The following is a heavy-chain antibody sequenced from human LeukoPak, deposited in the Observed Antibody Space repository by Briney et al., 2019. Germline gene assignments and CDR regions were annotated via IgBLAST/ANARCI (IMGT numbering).Heavy chain of an antibody. CDR2: ISSSGSTI. D-gene: IGHD6-19*01. V-gene: IGHV3-48*03. Sequence: GGSLRLSCAASGFTFSSYEMNWVRQAPGKGLEWVSYISSSGSTIYYADSVKGRFTISRDNAKNSLYLQMNSLRAEDTAVYHCARTGSYSGTGWQWLDLFDYWGQGTLVTVSS. J-gene: IGHJ4*02. CDR1: GFTFSSYE. CDR3: ARTGSYSGTGWQWLDLFDY.